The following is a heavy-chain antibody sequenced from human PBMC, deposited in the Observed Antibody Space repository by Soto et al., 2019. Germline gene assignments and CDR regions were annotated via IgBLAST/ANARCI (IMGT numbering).Heavy chain of an antibody. CDR3: AKGGPDGFCSGGRCYFDY. D-gene: IGHD2-15*01. CDR2: ISWNSNII. J-gene: IGHJ4*02. V-gene: IGHV3-9*01. Sequence: EVQLVESGGGLVQPGMSLRLSCAASGFTFDDYAMHWVRRVPGTGLECVSSISWNSNIIGYADSVKGRFTISRDNAQNYLYLQMNSLRPEDTALYYCAKGGPDGFCSGGRCYFDYWGQGTLVTVSS. CDR1: GFTFDDYA.